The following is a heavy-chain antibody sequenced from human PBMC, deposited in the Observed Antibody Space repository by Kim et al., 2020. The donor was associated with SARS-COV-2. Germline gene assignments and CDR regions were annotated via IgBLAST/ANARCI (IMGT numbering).Heavy chain of an antibody. J-gene: IGHJ4*02. V-gene: IGHV4-39*07. D-gene: IGHD5-18*01. Sequence: YNPSLKSRVTRSVDTSKNQFSLKLSSVTAADTAVYYCASVRGYSYGYPDYWGQGTLVTVSS. CDR3: ASVRGYSYGYPDY.